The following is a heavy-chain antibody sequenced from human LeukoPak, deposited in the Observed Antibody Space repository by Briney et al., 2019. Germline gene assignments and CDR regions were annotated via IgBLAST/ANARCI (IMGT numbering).Heavy chain of an antibody. CDR3: ATHPPGGGYNSHDY. V-gene: IGHV3-7*01. CDR2: IKQDGSEK. D-gene: IGHD5-24*01. J-gene: IGHJ4*02. Sequence: GGSLRLSCAASGFTFSSYWMSWVRQAPGKGLEWVANIKQDGSEKYYVDSVKGRFTISRDNSKNTLYLQMNSLRAEDTAVYYCATHPPGGGYNSHDYWGQGTLVTVSS. CDR1: GFTFSSYW.